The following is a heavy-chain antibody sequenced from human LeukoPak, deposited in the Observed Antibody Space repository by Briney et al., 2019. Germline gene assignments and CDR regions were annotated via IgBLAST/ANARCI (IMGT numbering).Heavy chain of an antibody. Sequence: GGSLRLSCAASGFTFSSYWMHWVRQAPGKGLGWVSRINSDGSSTSYADSVKGRFTISRDNAKNTLYLQMNSLRAEDTAVYYCASQKSGSYYVSAFDIWGQGTMVTVSS. J-gene: IGHJ3*02. D-gene: IGHD1-26*01. CDR3: ASQKSGSYYVSAFDI. CDR2: INSDGSST. CDR1: GFTFSSYW. V-gene: IGHV3-74*01.